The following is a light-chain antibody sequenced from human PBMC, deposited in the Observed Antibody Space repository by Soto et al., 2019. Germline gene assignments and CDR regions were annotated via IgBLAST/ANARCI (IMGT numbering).Light chain of an antibody. J-gene: IGLJ2*01. CDR3: ATWDNSLTAGHI. CDR1: SSNIGSNY. Sequence: QSVLTQPPSVSAAPGQRVTISCSGSSSNIGSNYVAWYQRLPGTAPKLLIFDNNRRPPGIPDRFSGSKSGTSATLDIIGLQTGDEADYYCATWDNSLTAGHIFGGGTQLTVL. CDR2: DNN. V-gene: IGLV1-51*01.